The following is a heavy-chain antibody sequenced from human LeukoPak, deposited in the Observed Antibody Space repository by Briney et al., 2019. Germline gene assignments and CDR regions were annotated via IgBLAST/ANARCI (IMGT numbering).Heavy chain of an antibody. CDR1: GGSISSSSYY. D-gene: IGHD5-12*01. Sequence: SETLSLTCTVSGGSISSSSYYWGWIRQPPGKGLEWIGSIYYSGSTYYNPSLKSRVTISVDTSKNQFSLKLSSVTAADTAVYYCARDIVTTRGPSDWGQGTLVTVSS. CDR2: IYYSGST. J-gene: IGHJ4*02. CDR3: ARDIVTTRGPSD. V-gene: IGHV4-39*07.